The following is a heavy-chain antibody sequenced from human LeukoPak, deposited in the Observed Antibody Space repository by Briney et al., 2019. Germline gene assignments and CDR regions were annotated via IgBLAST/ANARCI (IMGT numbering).Heavy chain of an antibody. CDR1: GESLRPSGVA. D-gene: IGHD3-10*01. CDR3: ANITSSGSSHTFDY. Sequence: SGPTLVKPTQPRTLTCTFSGESLRPSGVAVGWIRQPPGKALEWLALIYWDDDKRYSPSLKSRLTISKDISKNQVVLKMTSMNAEDTATYYCANITSSGSSHTFDYWGQGTLVTVSS. CDR2: IYWDDDK. V-gene: IGHV2-5*02. J-gene: IGHJ4*02.